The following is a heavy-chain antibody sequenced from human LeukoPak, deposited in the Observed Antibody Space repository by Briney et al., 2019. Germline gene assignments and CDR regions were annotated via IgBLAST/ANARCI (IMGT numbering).Heavy chain of an antibody. CDR3: ARAGYIAAAGFDY. J-gene: IGHJ4*02. Sequence: PERSLRLSCAASGFTFSSYAMHWVRQAPGKGLEWVAVISYDGSNKYYADSVKGRFTISRDNSKNTLYLQMNSLRAEDTAVYYCARAGYIAAAGFDYWGQGTLVTVSS. CDR1: GFTFSSYA. CDR2: ISYDGSNK. V-gene: IGHV3-30-3*01. D-gene: IGHD6-13*01.